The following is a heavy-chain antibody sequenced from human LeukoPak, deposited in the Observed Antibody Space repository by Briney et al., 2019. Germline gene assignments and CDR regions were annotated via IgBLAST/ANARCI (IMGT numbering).Heavy chain of an antibody. V-gene: IGHV4-34*01. J-gene: IGHJ5*02. Sequence: SESLSLTCAVYGGSFSGYSWSWIRQPPGKGLEWIGEINYSGSTNYNPSLKSRVTIAVDTSKNQFSLKLSCVTAADTAVYYCARGWGGTGQFGNWFDPWGQGTLVTVSS. D-gene: IGHD3-16*01. CDR2: INYSGST. CDR3: ARGWGGTGQFGNWFDP. CDR1: GGSFSGYS.